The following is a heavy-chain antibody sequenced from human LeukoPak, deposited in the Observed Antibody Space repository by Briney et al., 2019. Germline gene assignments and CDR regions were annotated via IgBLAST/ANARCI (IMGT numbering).Heavy chain of an antibody. V-gene: IGHV2-70*17. J-gene: IGHJ4*02. CDR1: GFSLTARGMC. Sequence: SGPALVKPTQTLTLTCTFSGFSLTARGMCVSWIRQPPGKALEWLARTDWADEKFSSTALKTRLTISKDTSKNQLVIIMTNMDPVDTAKYYCARTPDGRAEEDNWGQGTLVTVSS. CDR2: TDWADEK. D-gene: IGHD1-26*01. CDR3: ARTPDGRAEEDN.